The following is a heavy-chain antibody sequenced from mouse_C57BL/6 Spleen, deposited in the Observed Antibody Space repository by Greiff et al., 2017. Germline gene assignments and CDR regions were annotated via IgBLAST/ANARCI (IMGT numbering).Heavy chain of an antibody. V-gene: IGHV14-3*01. J-gene: IGHJ1*03. D-gene: IGHD2-1*01. CDR1: GFNIKDYY. CDR3: ARRGNYGYFDV. CDR2: IDPANGNT. Sequence: VQLQQSGAELVKPGASVKLSCTASGFNIKDYYMHWVKQRPEQGLEWIGRIDPANGNTKYAPKFQGKATITAETSSNTAYLQLSSLTSEDTAIYYCARRGNYGYFDVWGTGTTVTVSS.